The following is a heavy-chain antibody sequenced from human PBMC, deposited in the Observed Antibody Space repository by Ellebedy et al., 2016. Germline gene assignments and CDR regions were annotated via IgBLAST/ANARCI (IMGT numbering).Heavy chain of an antibody. CDR1: GDSVSTNSAV. D-gene: IGHD4-17*01. Sequence: SETLSLTXAISGDSVSTNSAVWNWIRLSPSRGLQWLGRTFHKSRWFTSYAVSVKSRITIDPDTSKNQFSLQLNRVTPDDTAVYYCARSTTTEVIDSWGQGTLVTVSS. CDR2: TFHKSRWFT. V-gene: IGHV6-1*01. J-gene: IGHJ4*02. CDR3: ARSTTTEVIDS.